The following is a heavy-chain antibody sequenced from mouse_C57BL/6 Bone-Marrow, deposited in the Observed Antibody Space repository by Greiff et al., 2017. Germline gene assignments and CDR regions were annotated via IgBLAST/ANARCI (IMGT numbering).Heavy chain of an antibody. V-gene: IGHV1-55*01. D-gene: IGHD1-1*01. J-gene: IGHJ2*01. CDR1: GYTFTSYW. Sequence: QVQLKQPGAELVKPGASVKMSCKASGYTFTSYWITWVKQRPGQGLEWIGDIYPGNGSTNYNEQFKSKATLTVDTSSSTAYMQPSRLTSEDSAVYYCAIYDGSSRDYWGQATTLPVSS. CDR3: AIYDGSSRDY. CDR2: IYPGNGST.